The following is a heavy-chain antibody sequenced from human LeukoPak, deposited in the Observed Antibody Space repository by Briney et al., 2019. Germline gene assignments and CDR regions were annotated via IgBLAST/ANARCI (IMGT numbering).Heavy chain of an antibody. Sequence: GGSLRLSCAASGFTFSSYAMHWVRQAPGKGLEWVAVISYDGSNKYYADSVKGRFTISRDNSKNTLYLQMNSLRAEDTAVYYCGKDLSRDDYYGMDVWGQGTTVTVSS. CDR2: ISYDGSNK. V-gene: IGHV3-30-3*01. D-gene: IGHD3-3*02. J-gene: IGHJ6*02. CDR1: GFTFSSYA. CDR3: GKDLSRDDYYGMDV.